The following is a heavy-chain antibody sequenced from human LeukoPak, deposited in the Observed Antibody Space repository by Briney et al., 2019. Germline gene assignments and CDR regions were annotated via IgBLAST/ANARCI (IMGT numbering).Heavy chain of an antibody. CDR3: ARDDYGDFFFDS. J-gene: IGHJ4*02. Sequence: PSETLSLTCTVSGGSISSYYWSWIRQPPGRGLEWIGYIYYSGSTNYNPSLKSRVTMSVDTSKNQFSLRLSSVTAADTAVYYCARDDYGDFFFDSWGQGTLVTVSS. CDR2: IYYSGST. V-gene: IGHV4-59*01. CDR1: GGSISSYY. D-gene: IGHD4-17*01.